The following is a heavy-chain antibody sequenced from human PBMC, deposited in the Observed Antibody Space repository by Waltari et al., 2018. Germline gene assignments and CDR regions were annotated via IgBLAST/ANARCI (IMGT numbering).Heavy chain of an antibody. J-gene: IGHJ6*03. V-gene: IGHV4-38-2*02. D-gene: IGHD5-12*01. CDR3: ARDRGYSGYDPTYYYYMDV. CDR2: IYHSGST. CDR1: GYSISSGYY. Sequence: QVQLQESGPGLVKPSETLSLTCAVSGYSISSGYYLGWIRQPPGKGLEWIGSIYHSGSTNYNPSLKSRVTISVDTSKNQFSLKLSSVTAADTAVYYCARDRGYSGYDPTYYYYMDVWGKGTTVTVSS.